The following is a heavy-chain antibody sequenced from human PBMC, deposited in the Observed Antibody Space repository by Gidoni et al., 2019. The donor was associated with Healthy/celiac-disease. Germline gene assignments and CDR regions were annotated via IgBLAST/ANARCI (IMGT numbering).Heavy chain of an antibody. D-gene: IGHD3-10*01. CDR2: INHSGST. V-gene: IGHV4-34*01. CDR3: ARLGDLLWFGELSDGMDV. Sequence: QVQLQQWGAGLLKPSETLSLTCAVSGGSFRGYYWSWIRQHPGKGLEWIGEINHSGSTNYNPSLKSRVTISVDTSKNQFSLKLSSVTAADTAVYYCARLGDLLWFGELSDGMDVWGQGTTVTVSS. J-gene: IGHJ6*02. CDR1: GGSFRGYY.